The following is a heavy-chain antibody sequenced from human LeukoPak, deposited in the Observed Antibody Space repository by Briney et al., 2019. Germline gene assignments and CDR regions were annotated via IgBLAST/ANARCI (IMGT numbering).Heavy chain of an antibody. CDR3: ARGPGGILYYYYYYMDV. V-gene: IGHV4-34*01. D-gene: IGHD2-15*01. Sequence: SETLSLTCAVYGGSFSGYYWSWIRQPPGKGLEWIGEINHSGSTNYNPSLKSRVTISVDTSKNQFSLKLSSVTAADTAVYYCARGPGGILYYYYYYMDVWGKGTTVTVSS. CDR1: GGSFSGYY. CDR2: INHSGST. J-gene: IGHJ6*03.